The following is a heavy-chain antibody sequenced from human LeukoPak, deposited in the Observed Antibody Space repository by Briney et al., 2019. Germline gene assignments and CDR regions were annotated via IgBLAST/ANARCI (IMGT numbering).Heavy chain of an antibody. D-gene: IGHD1-26*01. V-gene: IGHV3-21*01. Sequence: GGSLRLSCAASGFTFSSYGMHWVRQAPGKGLEWVSSISTSSLYIYYADSVKGRFTISRDNAKNSLYLQMNSLRAEDTAVYYXXXXHSGNYYRPFDYWGQGTLVTVSS. CDR2: ISTSSLYI. J-gene: IGHJ4*02. CDR3: XXXHSGNYYRPFDY. CDR1: GFTFSSYG.